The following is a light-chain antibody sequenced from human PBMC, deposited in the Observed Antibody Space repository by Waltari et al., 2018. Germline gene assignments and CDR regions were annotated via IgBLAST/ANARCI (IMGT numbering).Light chain of an antibody. Sequence: EIVLTQSPGTLSLSPGERATLSCRASQSVSRTLAWYQQKTGQAPMLLIYGASTRATGIQERFSGGGSGTDFSLTISRLEAEDFAVYYCQHYVRLPATFGQGTKVEIK. J-gene: IGKJ1*01. CDR2: GAS. CDR3: QHYVRLPAT. CDR1: QSVSRT. V-gene: IGKV3-20*01.